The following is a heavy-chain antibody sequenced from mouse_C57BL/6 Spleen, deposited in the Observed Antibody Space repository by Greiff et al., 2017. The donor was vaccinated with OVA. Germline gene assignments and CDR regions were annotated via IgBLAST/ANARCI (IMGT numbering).Heavy chain of an antibody. CDR3: ARFSKYDYFDY. CDR2: IYPGDGDT. D-gene: IGHD2-5*01. V-gene: IGHV1-80*01. Sequence: VLLVESGAELVKPGASVKLSCKASGYAFSNYWMNWVQQRPGKGLEWIGQIYPGDGDTNYTGKFKGKATLTADKSSSTAYLQLSSLTSEDSAVECGARFSKYDYFDYWGQGTTLTVSS. CDR1: GYAFSNYW. J-gene: IGHJ2*01.